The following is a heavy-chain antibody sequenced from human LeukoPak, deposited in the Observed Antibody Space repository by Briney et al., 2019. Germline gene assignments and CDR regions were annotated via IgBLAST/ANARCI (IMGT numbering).Heavy chain of an antibody. D-gene: IGHD6-13*01. CDR2: IHPSGST. CDR1: GGSFSDYY. Sequence: SETLSLTCAVYGGSFSDYYLSWIRQPPGKGLEWIGEIHPSGSTSYNPSLKSRVTISLDTSKNQFSLKMTSVTAADTAVYYCARGEDSSSWPTDHNWFDPWGQGTLVTVSS. V-gene: IGHV4-34*01. CDR3: ARGEDSSSWPTDHNWFDP. J-gene: IGHJ5*02.